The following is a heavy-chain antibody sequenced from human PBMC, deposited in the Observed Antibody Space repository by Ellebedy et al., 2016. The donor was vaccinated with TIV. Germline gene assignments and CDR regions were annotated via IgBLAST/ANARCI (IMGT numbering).Heavy chain of an antibody. J-gene: IGHJ6*02. CDR2: ITSSFYTP. CDR3: ARNRSSVWSGYDREGMDV. D-gene: IGHD3-3*01. CDR1: GGSFSGSS. V-gene: IGHV1-69*06. Sequence: ASVKVSCXASGGSFSGSSFSWVRQAPGQGLDWMGGITSSFYTPYYAQKFRDRVTISADTSTSTVYMELSSLTSEDTAVYFCARNRSSVWSGYDREGMDVWGQGTTVIVSS.